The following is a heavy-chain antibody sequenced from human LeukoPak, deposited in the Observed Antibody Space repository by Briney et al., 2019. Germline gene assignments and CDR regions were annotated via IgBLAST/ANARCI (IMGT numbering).Heavy chain of an antibody. Sequence: SVKVSCKASGGTFSSYAISWVRQAPGQGLEWMGRIIPIFGTANYAQKFQVRDTITTDEYTSTAYMELSSLRPDDTAVYYCARASYDSSGRSDGAFAIWGQGTMVTAPS. V-gene: IGHV1-69*05. CDR3: ARASYDSSGRSDGAFAI. J-gene: IGHJ3*02. CDR2: IIPIFGTA. CDR1: GGTFSSYA. D-gene: IGHD3-22*01.